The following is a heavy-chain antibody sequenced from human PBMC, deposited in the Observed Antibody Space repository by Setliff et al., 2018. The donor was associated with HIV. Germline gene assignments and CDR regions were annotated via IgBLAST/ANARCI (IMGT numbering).Heavy chain of an antibody. V-gene: IGHV4-59*04. Sequence: SETLSLTCIVSGGSISSYYWSWIRQPPGKGLEYIGSIYQSGSTYYSPFFKSRVSMSIDTSKDQFSLRLKSLTASDTAGYCCARLDTIMLYTDCWGQGTLVTVSS. J-gene: IGHJ4*02. CDR1: GGSISSYY. D-gene: IGHD3-16*01. CDR2: IYQSGST. CDR3: ARLDTIMLYTDC.